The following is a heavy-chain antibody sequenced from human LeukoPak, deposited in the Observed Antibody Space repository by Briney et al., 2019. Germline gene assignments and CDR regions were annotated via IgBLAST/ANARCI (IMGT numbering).Heavy chain of an antibody. V-gene: IGHV4-59*08. CDR3: ARAPPTLEYSSSGPYFDY. J-gene: IGHJ4*02. D-gene: IGHD6-13*01. CDR2: IYYSGST. Sequence: PSETLSLTCTVSGGSISSYYWSWIRQPPGKGLEGIGYIYYSGSTNYNPSRKSRVTISVDTSKNQFSLKLSSVTAADTAVYYCARAPPTLEYSSSGPYFDYWGQGTLVTVSS. CDR1: GGSISSYY.